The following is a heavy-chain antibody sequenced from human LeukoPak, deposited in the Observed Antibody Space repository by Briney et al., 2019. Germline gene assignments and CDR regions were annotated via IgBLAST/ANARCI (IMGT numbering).Heavy chain of an antibody. V-gene: IGHV4-59*12. J-gene: IGHJ4*02. CDR1: GGSISSYY. Sequence: RTSETLSLTCTVSGGSISSYYWSWIRQPPGKGLEWIGYIYYSGSTNYNPSLKSRVTISVKTSKNQFSLKLSSVTAADTAVYYCARGPTTVTRAFDYWGQGTLVTVSS. CDR3: ARGPTTVTRAFDY. CDR2: IYYSGST. D-gene: IGHD4-17*01.